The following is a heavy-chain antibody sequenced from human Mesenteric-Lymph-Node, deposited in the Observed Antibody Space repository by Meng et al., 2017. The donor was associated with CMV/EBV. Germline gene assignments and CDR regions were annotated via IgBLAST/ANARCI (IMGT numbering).Heavy chain of an antibody. J-gene: IGHJ4*02. CDR3: AKDGGYSSSWSYFDY. CDR2: IWYDGSNK. Sequence: GGSLRLSCAASGFTFSSYGMHWVRQAPGKGLEWVAVIWYDGSNKYYADSVKGRFTISRDNSKNTLYPQMNSLRAEDTAVYYCAKDGGYSSSWSYFDYWGQGTLVTVSS. D-gene: IGHD6-13*01. V-gene: IGHV3-33*06. CDR1: GFTFSSYG.